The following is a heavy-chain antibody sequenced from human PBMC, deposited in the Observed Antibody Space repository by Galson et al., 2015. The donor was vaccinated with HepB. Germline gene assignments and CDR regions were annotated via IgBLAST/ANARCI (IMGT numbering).Heavy chain of an antibody. CDR3: AKGKDSGSWTIDD. Sequence: SVKVSCKASGYSITDYAVHWVRQTPGQRLEWMGNMDAANGRTQYSQKFQGRVTITRDASLSTAYVELSGLTSEDTAVYYCAKGKDSGSWTIDDWGQGTLVIVSS. J-gene: IGHJ4*02. CDR2: MDAANGRT. D-gene: IGHD6-13*01. V-gene: IGHV1-3*01. CDR1: GYSITDYA.